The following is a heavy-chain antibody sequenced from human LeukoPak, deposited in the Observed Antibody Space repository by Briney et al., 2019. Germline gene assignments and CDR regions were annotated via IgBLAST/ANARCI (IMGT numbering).Heavy chain of an antibody. CDR2: ISAYNGNT. CDR1: GYTFTSYG. Sequence: ASVKVSCKASGYTFTSYGISWVRQAPGQGLEWMGWISAYNGNTNYAQKLQGRVTMTTDTFTSTAYMELRSLRSDDTAVYYCARDSGPEDYGDYAGSFDYWGQGTLVTVSS. J-gene: IGHJ4*02. D-gene: IGHD4-17*01. V-gene: IGHV1-18*01. CDR3: ARDSGPEDYGDYAGSFDY.